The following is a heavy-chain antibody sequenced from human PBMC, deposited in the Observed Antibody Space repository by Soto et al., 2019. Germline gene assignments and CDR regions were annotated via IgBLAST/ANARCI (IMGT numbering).Heavy chain of an antibody. V-gene: IGHV1-69*12. CDR2: IIPIFGTA. D-gene: IGHD4-17*01. CDR3: ARSYGGNLVDPFDY. J-gene: IGHJ4*02. Sequence: QVQLVQSGAEVKKPGSSVKVSCKASGGTFSSYAISWVRQAPGQGLEWMGGIIPIFGTANYAQKFQGRVTITADESTSRAYMELSSVISEETAVEYCARSYGGNLVDPFDYWGQGTLVTVSS. CDR1: GGTFSSYA.